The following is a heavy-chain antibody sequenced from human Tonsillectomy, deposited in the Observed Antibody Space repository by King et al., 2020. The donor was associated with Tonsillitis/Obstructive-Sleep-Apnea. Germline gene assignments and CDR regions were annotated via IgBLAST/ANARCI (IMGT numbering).Heavy chain of an antibody. V-gene: IGHV7-4-1*02. J-gene: IGHJ4*02. D-gene: IGHD2-8*01. CDR1: GYTFTNYA. CDR3: APPGRGYFTNGLCNALDF. Sequence: VQLVQSGSELKKPGASVKVSCKASGYTFTNYAMNWVRQAPGQGLEWMGWINTKTGNPTYAQGFTGRYVFSLDTSVSTAYMQISSLKAEDTAVYYCAPPGRGYFTNGLCNALDFGGQGTLVTVSS. CDR2: INTKTGNP.